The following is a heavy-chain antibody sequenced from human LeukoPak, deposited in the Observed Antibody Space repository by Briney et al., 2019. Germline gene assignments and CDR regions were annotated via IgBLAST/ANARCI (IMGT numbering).Heavy chain of an antibody. J-gene: IGHJ4*02. D-gene: IGHD3-16*01. V-gene: IGHV1-18*01. CDR2: ISPSNGNT. Sequence: ASVKVSCKASGYTFSSYGVTWVRQAPGQGLEWMGWISPSNGNTNYAQKLQGRVTKTTDTATSTAYMELRSLRSDDTAVYYCARGGSSGLGYWGQGTLVTVSS. CDR1: GYTFSSYG. CDR3: ARGGSSGLGY.